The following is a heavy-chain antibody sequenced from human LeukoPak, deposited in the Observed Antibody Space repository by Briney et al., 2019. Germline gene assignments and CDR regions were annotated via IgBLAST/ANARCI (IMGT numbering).Heavy chain of an antibody. V-gene: IGHV3-43D*03. CDR3: ATVVGATDGGGSGY. Sequence: GGSLRLSCAASGFTFDDYAMHWVRQAPGKGLEWVSLISWDGGSTYYADSVKGRFTISRDNSKNSLYLQMNSLRAEDTALYYCATVVGATDGGGSGYWGQGTLVTVSS. CDR1: GFTFDDYA. CDR2: ISWDGGST. J-gene: IGHJ4*02. D-gene: IGHD1-26*01.